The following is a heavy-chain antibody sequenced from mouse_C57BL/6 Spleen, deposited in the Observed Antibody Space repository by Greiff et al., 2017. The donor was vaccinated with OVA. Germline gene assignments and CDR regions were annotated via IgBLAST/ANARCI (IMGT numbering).Heavy chain of an antibody. CDR3: ARDGNYGRFDY. CDR1: GFTFSDYY. D-gene: IGHD2-1*01. J-gene: IGHJ2*01. Sequence: EVQVVESEGGLVQPGRSMKLSCTASGFTFSDYYMAWVRQVPEKGLEWVANINYDGSSTYYLDSLKSRFIISRDNAKNILYLQMSSLKSEDTATYYCARDGNYGRFDYWGQGTTLTVSS. V-gene: IGHV5-16*01. CDR2: INYDGSST.